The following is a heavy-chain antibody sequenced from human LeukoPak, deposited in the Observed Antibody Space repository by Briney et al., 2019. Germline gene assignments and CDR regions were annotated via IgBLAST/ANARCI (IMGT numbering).Heavy chain of an antibody. Sequence: GGSLRLSCAASGFTFSSYWMSWVRQAPGKGLEWVAVISDDGSTKYHVDSVKGRFTISRDNSGNTLSLQMNTLRAEDTAVYYCGRAQHQQVVVDHWGQGTLVAVSS. CDR1: GFTFSSYW. CDR3: GRAQHQQVVVDH. V-gene: IGHV3-30-3*01. CDR2: ISDDGSTK. D-gene: IGHD6-13*01. J-gene: IGHJ4*02.